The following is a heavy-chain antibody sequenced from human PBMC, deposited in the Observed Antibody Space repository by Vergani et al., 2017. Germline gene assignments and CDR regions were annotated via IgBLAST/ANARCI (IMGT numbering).Heavy chain of an antibody. CDR1: GFTFSSYW. J-gene: IGHJ6*03. V-gene: IGHV3-74*01. CDR3: ARVSGYDYIWGSYPLVTGWDYYYMDV. D-gene: IGHD3-16*01. Sequence: DVQLVESGGGLVQPGGSLRLSCAASGFTFSSYWMHWVRQAPGKGLVWVSRINSDGSSTSYADSVKGRFTISRDNAKNTLYLQMNSLRAEDTAVYYCARVSGYDYIWGSYPLVTGWDYYYMDVWGKGTTVTVSS. CDR2: INSDGSST.